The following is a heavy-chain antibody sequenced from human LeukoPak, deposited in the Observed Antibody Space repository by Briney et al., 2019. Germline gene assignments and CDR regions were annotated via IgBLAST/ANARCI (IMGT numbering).Heavy chain of an antibody. J-gene: IGHJ4*02. CDR3: VRDIGATDDY. Sequence: PGGSLRLSCAASGFTFGSYDMHWVRQATGRGLEWVSAIGTAGDTYYPGSVKGRFTISRENAKNSLYLQMNSLRAGDTAVYYCVRDIGATDDYWGQGTLVTVSS. V-gene: IGHV3-13*04. CDR2: IGTAGDT. D-gene: IGHD1-26*01. CDR1: GFTFGSYD.